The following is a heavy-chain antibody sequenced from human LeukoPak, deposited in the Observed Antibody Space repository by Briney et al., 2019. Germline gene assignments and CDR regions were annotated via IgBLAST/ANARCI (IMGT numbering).Heavy chain of an antibody. D-gene: IGHD1-26*01. CDR1: GFTFSSYE. V-gene: IGHV3-48*03. CDR3: ARSSYFDY. Sequence: PGGSLRLSCAVSGFTFSSYEMNWVRQAPGKGLEWVSYISGSGSTKYCADSVKGRFTISRDNAKNSLYLQMNSLRAEDTAVYYCARSSYFDYWGQGSLVAVSS. CDR2: ISGSGSTK. J-gene: IGHJ4*02.